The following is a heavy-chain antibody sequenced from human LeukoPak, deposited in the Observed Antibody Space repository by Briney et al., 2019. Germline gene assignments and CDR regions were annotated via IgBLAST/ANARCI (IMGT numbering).Heavy chain of an antibody. CDR1: GDSIISCSYY. CDR3: ARDRQQLALS. CDR2: IYTSGSN. J-gene: IGHJ4*02. D-gene: IGHD6-13*01. Sequence: SETLSLTCTVSGDSIISCSYYWTWIRQPAGKTLEWIGRIYTSGSNNYNPSVESRATISRDTPDNQFSLRLSSVTAPDTALYYCARDRQQLALSWGQGTLVTVSS. V-gene: IGHV4-61*02.